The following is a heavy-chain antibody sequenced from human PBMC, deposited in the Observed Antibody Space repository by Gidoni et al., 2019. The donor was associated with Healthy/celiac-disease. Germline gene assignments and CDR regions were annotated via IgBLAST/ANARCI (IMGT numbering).Heavy chain of an antibody. J-gene: IGHJ5*02. Sequence: QVQLVQSGAEVKKPGASVKVSCKASGYTFTSYYMHWVRQAPGQGLEWMGIINPSGGSTSYAQKFQGRVTMTRDTSTSTVYMELSSLRSEDTAVYYCARVSGGSYQDLRWFDPWGQGTLVTVSS. D-gene: IGHD1-26*01. CDR1: GYTFTSYY. CDR3: ARVSGGSYQDLRWFDP. V-gene: IGHV1-46*01. CDR2: INPSGGST.